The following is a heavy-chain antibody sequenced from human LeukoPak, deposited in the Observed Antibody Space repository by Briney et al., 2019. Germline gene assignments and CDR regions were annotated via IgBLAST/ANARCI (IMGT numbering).Heavy chain of an antibody. Sequence: PGGSLRLSCAASGFTFSSYWMGWVRQAPGKGLEWVANIKQDGSDKNYVDSVKGRFTISKDNAKNLLSLEMNGLRAEDTAVYYCARDITPSGYDDLYGMDVWGQGTTVTVSS. CDR1: GFTFSSYW. D-gene: IGHD5-12*01. CDR3: ARDITPSGYDDLYGMDV. J-gene: IGHJ6*02. V-gene: IGHV3-7*01. CDR2: IKQDGSDK.